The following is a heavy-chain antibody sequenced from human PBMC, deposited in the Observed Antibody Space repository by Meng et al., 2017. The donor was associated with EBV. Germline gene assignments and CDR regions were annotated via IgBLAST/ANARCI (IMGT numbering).Heavy chain of an antibody. Sequence: VPLVEVGVGVTEPGSSVKVYCTASGCTSSSFTISWVQLGSGQGLGWMGGIIPIFGTANYAQKFQGSVTITADESTSTAYMELSSLRSEDTAVYYCARGYRGSSWYLGYWGQGTLVTVSS. CDR1: GCTSSSFT. V-gene: IGHV1-69*01. CDR3: ARGYRGSSWYLGY. D-gene: IGHD6-13*01. J-gene: IGHJ4*02. CDR2: IIPIFGTA.